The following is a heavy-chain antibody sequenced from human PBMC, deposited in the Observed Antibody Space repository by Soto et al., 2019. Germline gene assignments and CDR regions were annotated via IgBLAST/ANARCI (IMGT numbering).Heavy chain of an antibody. CDR1: GFAISRDYY. CDR2: IYPSVSS. CDR3: ARGKVGTTFFDN. V-gene: IGHV4-38-2*02. D-gene: IGHD1-1*01. Sequence: SETLSLTCSVSGFAISRDYYWSWVRQPPGKGLEWIGSIYPSVSSYHNPSLETRVRLSIDTSKNQFTLNLTSVTAADTALYYCARGKVGTTFFDNWGQGIQVTVSS. J-gene: IGHJ4*02.